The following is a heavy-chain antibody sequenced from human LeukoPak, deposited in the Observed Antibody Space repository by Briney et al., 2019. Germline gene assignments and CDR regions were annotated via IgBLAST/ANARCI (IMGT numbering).Heavy chain of an antibody. CDR1: GGSXSSYY. V-gene: IGHV4-38-2*02. CDR3: ARVRRVGATPFDY. D-gene: IGHD1-26*01. CDR2: FYHSGST. Sequence: XXXTXXVSGGSXSSYYWNWIRQPPGKGLEWIGSFYHSGSTYYNPSLKSRVTISLDTSKNQFSLKLSSVTAADTAVYYCARVRRVGATPFDYWGQGTLVTVSS. J-gene: IGHJ4*02.